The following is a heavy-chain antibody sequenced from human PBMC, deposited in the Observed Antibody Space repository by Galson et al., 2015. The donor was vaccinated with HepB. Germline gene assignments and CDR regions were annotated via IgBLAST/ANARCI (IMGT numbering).Heavy chain of an antibody. CDR1: GFTFSDYY. V-gene: IGHV3-11*01. Sequence: SLRLSCAASGFTFSDYYMSWIRQAPGKGLEWVSYISSSGSTIYYADSVKGRFTISRDNAKNSLYLQMNRLRAEDTAVYYCARGIVLMVPALGYYMDVWGKGTTVTVSS. CDR2: ISSSGSTI. J-gene: IGHJ6*03. CDR3: ARGIVLMVPALGYYMDV. D-gene: IGHD2-8*01.